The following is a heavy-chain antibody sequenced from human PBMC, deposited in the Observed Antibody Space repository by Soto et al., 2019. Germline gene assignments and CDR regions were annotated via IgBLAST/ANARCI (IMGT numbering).Heavy chain of an antibody. J-gene: IGHJ5*02. V-gene: IGHV3-23*01. Sequence: GGSLRLSCAASGFTFSTYAMSWVRQAPGKGLEWVSTINTGGGSTYYADSVKGRFTISRDNSKNTLYLQMNSLRPEDTAVYYYAIFGGGKPPHTNTPAPGGQGTLVPVP. CDR1: GFTFSTYA. D-gene: IGHD3-16*01. CDR3: AIFGGGKPPHTNTPAP. CDR2: INTGGGST.